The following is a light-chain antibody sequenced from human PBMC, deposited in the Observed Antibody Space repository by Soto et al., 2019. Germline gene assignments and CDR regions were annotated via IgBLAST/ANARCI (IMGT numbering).Light chain of an antibody. Sequence: EIVFTQSPGTLSLSPGERATLSCRASQSVSSNLAWYQQKPGQAPRLLIYGASNRATGIPARFSGSGSGTEFTLTISSLQSEDFAVYYCQQYNNWPPITVGQGTRLEI. CDR3: QQYNNWPPIT. CDR1: QSVSSN. J-gene: IGKJ5*01. V-gene: IGKV3-15*01. CDR2: GAS.